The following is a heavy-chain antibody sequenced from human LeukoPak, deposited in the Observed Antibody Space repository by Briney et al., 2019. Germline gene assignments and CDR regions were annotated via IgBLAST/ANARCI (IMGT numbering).Heavy chain of an antibody. D-gene: IGHD4-17*01. CDR3: ATHYGDYGLDYFDY. CDR1: RFSFNSYV. J-gene: IGHJ4*02. Sequence: GGSLRLSCAASRFSFNSYVMSWVRQAPGKGLECVSGISATGDNTYYADSVKGRFTISRDNSKNTLYLQMNSLRAEDTAVYYCATHYGDYGLDYFDYWGQGTLVTVSS. V-gene: IGHV3-23*01. CDR2: ISATGDNT.